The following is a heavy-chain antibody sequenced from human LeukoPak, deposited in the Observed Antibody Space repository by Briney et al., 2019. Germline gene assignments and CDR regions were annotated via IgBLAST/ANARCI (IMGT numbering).Heavy chain of an antibody. D-gene: IGHD5-24*01. CDR2: IVYDGSNK. Sequence: PGGSLRLSCAASGFTFSSYGMYWVRQAPGKGLEWVTFIVYDGSNKYYADSVKGRFTISRDDSKNTLYLQMNSLRAEDTAVYYCAKEGRDVKNARYGMDVWGQGTTVTVSS. CDR3: AKEGRDVKNARYGMDV. V-gene: IGHV3-30*02. CDR1: GFTFSSYG. J-gene: IGHJ6*02.